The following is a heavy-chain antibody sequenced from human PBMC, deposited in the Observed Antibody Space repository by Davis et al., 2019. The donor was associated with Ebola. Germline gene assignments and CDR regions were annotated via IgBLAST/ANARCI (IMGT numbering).Heavy chain of an antibody. J-gene: IGHJ5*02. Sequence: SETLSLTCAVYGGSFSGYYWSWIRQSPGKGLQWIGEINDSGSTNYNPSLKSRVTISVDTSKNQFSLKLSSVTAADTAVYYCASGYSSSWFDPWGQGTLVTVSS. V-gene: IGHV4-34*01. D-gene: IGHD6-13*01. CDR2: INDSGST. CDR1: GGSFSGYY. CDR3: ASGYSSSWFDP.